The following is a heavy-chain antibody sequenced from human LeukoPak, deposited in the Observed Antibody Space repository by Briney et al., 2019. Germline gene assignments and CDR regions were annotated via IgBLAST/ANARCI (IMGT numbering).Heavy chain of an antibody. CDR1: GYTFTSYD. CDR2: MNPNSGNT. D-gene: IGHD3-3*01. Sequence: ASVKVSCKASGYTFTSYDINWVRQATGQGLEWMGWMNPNSGNTGYAQKFQGRVTITRNTSISTAYMELSSLRSEDTAVYYCARVRFLEWSPAAGFDPWGQGTLVTVSS. CDR3: ARVRFLEWSPAAGFDP. V-gene: IGHV1-8*03. J-gene: IGHJ5*02.